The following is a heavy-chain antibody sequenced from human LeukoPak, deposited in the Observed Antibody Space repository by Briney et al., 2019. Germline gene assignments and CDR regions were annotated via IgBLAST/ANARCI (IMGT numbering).Heavy chain of an antibody. Sequence: GGSLRLSCAASGFTFSSYSMNWVRQAPGKGLEWVSSISSSSSYIYYADSVKGRFTISRDNAKNSLYLQMNSLRAEDTAVYYCARDLITMVRGVSYGMDVWGQGTTVTVSS. CDR3: ARDLITMVRGVSYGMDV. D-gene: IGHD3-10*01. V-gene: IGHV3-21*01. J-gene: IGHJ6*02. CDR1: GFTFSSYS. CDR2: ISSSSSYI.